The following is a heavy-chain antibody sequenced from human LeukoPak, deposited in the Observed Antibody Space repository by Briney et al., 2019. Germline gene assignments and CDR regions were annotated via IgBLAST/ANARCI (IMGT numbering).Heavy chain of an antibody. CDR1: GYTFTSYD. CDR3: ARESEYCSGGSCFNWFDP. D-gene: IGHD2-15*01. J-gene: IGHJ5*02. CDR2: MNPNSGNT. Sequence: GASVKVSCKASGYTFTSYDINWVRQATGQGLEWMGWMNPNSGNTGYAQKFQGRVTMTRNTSISTAYMELSSLRSEDTAVYYCARESEYCSGGSCFNWFDPWGQGTLVTVSS. V-gene: IGHV1-8*01.